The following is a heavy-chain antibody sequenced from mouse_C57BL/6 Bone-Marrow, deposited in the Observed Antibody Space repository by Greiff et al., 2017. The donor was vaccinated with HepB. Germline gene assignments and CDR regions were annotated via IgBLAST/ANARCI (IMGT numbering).Heavy chain of an antibody. D-gene: IGHD2-5*01. Sequence: EVQGVESGGGLVQPGGSLKLSCAASGFTFSDYGMAWVRQAPRKGPEWVAFISNLAYSIYYADTVTGRFTISRENAKNTLYLEMSSLRSEDTAMYYCARQDYSNYVGYAMDYWGQGTSVTVSS. V-gene: IGHV5-15*01. CDR2: ISNLAYSI. CDR3: ARQDYSNYVGYAMDY. CDR1: GFTFSDYG. J-gene: IGHJ4*01.